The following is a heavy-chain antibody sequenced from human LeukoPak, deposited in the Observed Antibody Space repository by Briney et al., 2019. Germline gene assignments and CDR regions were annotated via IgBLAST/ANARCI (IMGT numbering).Heavy chain of an antibody. CDR1: GDSISSSSYC. D-gene: IGHD1/OR15-1a*01. V-gene: IGHV4-39*01. Sequence: PSETLSLTCTVSGDSISSSSYCWGWIRQPPGKGLEWIGSIYYRGSTYYNPSLKSRVTISVDTSKNQFSLKLSSVTAADTAVYYCARRNSMDVWGQGTTVTVSS. J-gene: IGHJ6*02. CDR3: ARRNSMDV. CDR2: IYYRGST.